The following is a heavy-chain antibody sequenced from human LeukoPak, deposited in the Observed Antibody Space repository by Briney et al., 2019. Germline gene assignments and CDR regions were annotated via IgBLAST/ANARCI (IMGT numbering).Heavy chain of an antibody. D-gene: IGHD3-10*01. CDR1: GCTFNSHV. V-gene: IGHV1-69*05. CDR2: IILLCGTA. CDR3: ARGDYNGSESYWHTKWFDP. Sequence: SVTVSFKAAGCTFNSHVISWVRQAPGQGLEWMGGIILLCGTANYAQKFHGRVTITTDESTTTASMEMSSLRSEDTAVYSCARGDYNGSESYWHTKWFDPWGQGTLVTVSS. J-gene: IGHJ5*02.